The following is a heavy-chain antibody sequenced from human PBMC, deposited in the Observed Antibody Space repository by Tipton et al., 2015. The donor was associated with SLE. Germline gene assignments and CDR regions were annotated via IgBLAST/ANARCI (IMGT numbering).Heavy chain of an antibody. V-gene: IGHV3-64*04. J-gene: IGHJ2*01. CDR1: GFTFSSFA. CDR3: ASLDSSFFWYFDV. D-gene: IGHD6-6*01. Sequence: SLRLSCAASGFTFSSFAMHWVRQAPGKGLGYVSGISSQGRSTYYADSVKGRFTISRDNSKNTVYLQMNSLITEDTAVYFCASLDSSFFWYFDVWGRGTLVTVSS. CDR2: ISSQGRST.